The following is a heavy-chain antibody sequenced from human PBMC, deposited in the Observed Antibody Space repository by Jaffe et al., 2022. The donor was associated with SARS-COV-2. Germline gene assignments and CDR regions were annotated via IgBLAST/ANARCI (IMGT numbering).Heavy chain of an antibody. V-gene: IGHV3-21*01. CDR1: GFTFSSYS. D-gene: IGHD6-19*01. CDR2: ISSSSSYI. CDR3: ARGYAFERWLVLYYFDY. J-gene: IGHJ4*02. Sequence: EVQLVESGGGLVKPGGSLRLSCAASGFTFSSYSMNWVRQAPGKGLEWVSSISSSSSYIYYADSVKGRFTISRDNAKNSLYLQMNSLRAEDTAVYYCARGYAFERWLVLYYFDYWGQGTLVTVSS.